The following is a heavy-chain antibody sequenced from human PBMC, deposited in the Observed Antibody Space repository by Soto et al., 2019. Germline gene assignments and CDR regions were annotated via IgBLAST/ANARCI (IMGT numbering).Heavy chain of an antibody. V-gene: IGHV4-39*01. CDR1: GGSISSSSYY. CDR3: TCIFSGGYGYGFYYYGMDV. J-gene: IGHJ6*02. CDR2: IYYSGST. Sequence: SETLSLTCTVSGGSISSSSYYWGWIRQPPGKGLEWIGSIYYSGSTYYNPSLKSRVTISVDTSKSQFSLKLSSVTAADTTVYYCTCIFSGGYGYGFYYYGMDVWGQGTTVTVSS. D-gene: IGHD5-18*01.